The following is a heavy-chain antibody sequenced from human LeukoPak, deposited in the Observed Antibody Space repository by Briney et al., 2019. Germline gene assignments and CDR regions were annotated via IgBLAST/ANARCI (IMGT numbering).Heavy chain of an antibody. CDR1: GFIFISYE. CDR3: AKRLSQQLVFGGFDT. Sequence: GGSLRLSCAASGFIFISYEMNWVRQAPGKGLECVSYISSSGSNIYYADSVKGRFTVSRANSKNTLYLQINGLRAEDTAIYFCAKRLSQQLVFGGFDTWGQGTMVTVSS. V-gene: IGHV3-48*03. J-gene: IGHJ3*02. D-gene: IGHD6-13*01. CDR2: ISSSGSNI.